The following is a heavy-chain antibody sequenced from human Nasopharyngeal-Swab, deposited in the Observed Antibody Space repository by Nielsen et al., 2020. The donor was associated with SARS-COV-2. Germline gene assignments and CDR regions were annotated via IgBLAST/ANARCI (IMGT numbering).Heavy chain of an antibody. J-gene: IGHJ5*02. D-gene: IGHD4-17*01. CDR3: ARSYGDYVWFDP. Sequence: SETLSLTCTVSGGSISNSYWSWIRQPPGKGLEWIGYIYYSGSTNYNPSLKSRVTISVDTSKNQFSLKLSSVTAADTAVYYCARSYGDYVWFDPWGQGTLVTVSS. CDR2: IYYSGST. CDR1: GGSISNSY. V-gene: IGHV4-59*08.